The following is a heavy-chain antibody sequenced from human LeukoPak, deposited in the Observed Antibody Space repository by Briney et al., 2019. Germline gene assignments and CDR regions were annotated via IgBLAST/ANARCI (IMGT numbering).Heavy chain of an antibody. V-gene: IGHV3-30*18. CDR1: GFTFSSYD. CDR2: VSYDGSGK. J-gene: IGHJ4*02. Sequence: GGSLRLSCAVSGFTFSSYDMHWVRQAPGKGLEWVALVSYDGSGKYYADSVKGRFTISRDNSKNTLSLQMNSLRAEDTAVYYCAKDESYYRNSYFDYWGQGTLVTVSS. D-gene: IGHD1-26*01. CDR3: AKDESYYRNSYFDY.